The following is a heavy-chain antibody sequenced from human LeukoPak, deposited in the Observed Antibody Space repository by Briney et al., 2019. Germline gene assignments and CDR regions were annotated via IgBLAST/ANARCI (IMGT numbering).Heavy chain of an antibody. Sequence: GGSLRLSCAVSGDTANIKFMRWVRQAPGEGLGRVSVIYTNASTYYADSVGGRFTTSRDNSRNTLYLKMNRLRAEDTAVYYCASDLPPSNCHGQGYDYWGQGTLVTVSS. D-gene: IGHD2-15*01. J-gene: IGHJ4*02. CDR1: GDTANIKF. CDR3: ASDLPPSNCHGQGYDY. V-gene: IGHV3-66*02. CDR2: IYTNAST.